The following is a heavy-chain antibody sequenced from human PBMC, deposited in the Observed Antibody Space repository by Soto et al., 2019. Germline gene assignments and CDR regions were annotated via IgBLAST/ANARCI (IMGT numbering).Heavy chain of an antibody. CDR3: ARDEYSSSWYNAFDI. Sequence: GASVKVSCKASGYTFTSYAMHWVRQAPGQRLEWMGWINAGNGNTKYSQKFQGRVTITRDTSASTAYMELSSLRSEDMAVYYCARDEYSSSWYNAFDIWGQGTMVTVSS. D-gene: IGHD6-13*01. CDR2: INAGNGNT. V-gene: IGHV1-3*01. J-gene: IGHJ3*02. CDR1: GYTFTSYA.